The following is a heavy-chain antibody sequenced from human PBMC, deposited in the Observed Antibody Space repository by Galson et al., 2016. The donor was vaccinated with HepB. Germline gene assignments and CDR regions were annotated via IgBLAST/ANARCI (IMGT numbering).Heavy chain of an antibody. Sequence: SETLSLTCSVSGESMNSYYWIWIRQPPGKGLEWIGDIYYRGNTNYNPSLQSRVSISVDTSRNQFSLKLKSVTAADTAVYYCARYPGYYGSGTRGAFDIWGQGTMVTVSS. CDR3: ARYPGYYGSGTRGAFDI. CDR1: GESMNSYY. J-gene: IGHJ3*02. CDR2: IYYRGNT. V-gene: IGHV4-59*01. D-gene: IGHD3-10*01.